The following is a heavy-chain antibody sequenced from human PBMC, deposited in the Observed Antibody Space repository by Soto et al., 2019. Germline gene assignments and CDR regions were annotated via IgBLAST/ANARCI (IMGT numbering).Heavy chain of an antibody. CDR1: GGSISSSNW. J-gene: IGHJ4*02. CDR2: IYHSGST. D-gene: IGHD2-21*02. CDR3: ARGPFRYGGNSSD. Sequence: SETLSLTCAVSGGSISSSNWWSWVRQPPGKGLEWIGEIYHSGSTNYNPSLKSRVTISVDKSKNQFSLKLSSVTAADTAVYYCARGPFRYGGNSSDWGQGTLVTVSS. V-gene: IGHV4-4*02.